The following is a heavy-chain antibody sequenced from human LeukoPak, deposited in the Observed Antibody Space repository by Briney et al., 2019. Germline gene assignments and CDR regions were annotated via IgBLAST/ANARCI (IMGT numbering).Heavy chain of an antibody. CDR2: IYSGGST. D-gene: IGHD3-3*01. J-gene: IGHJ4*02. CDR1: GFSVSTNY. Sequence: GGSLRLSCAASGFSVSTNYMSWVRQAPGKGLEWVSGIYSGGSTHYADSVSGRFTISRDNSKNTLLLQMNSLRPGDTAVYYCARASNYDFWRGYYTALDYWGQGSLVTVSS. CDR3: ARASNYDFWRGYYTALDY. V-gene: IGHV3-66*01.